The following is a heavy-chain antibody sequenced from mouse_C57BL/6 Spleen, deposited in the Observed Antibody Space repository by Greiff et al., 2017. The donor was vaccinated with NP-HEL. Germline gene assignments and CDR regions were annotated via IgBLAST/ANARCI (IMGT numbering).Heavy chain of an antibody. CDR1: GYAFSSSW. Sequence: VQLQQSGPELVKPGASVKISCKASGYAFSSSWMNWVKQRPGKGLEWIGRIYPGDGDTNYNGKFKGKATLTADKSSSTAYMQLSSLASEDSAVYCCARGGDPYYFDYWGQGTTLTVAS. V-gene: IGHV1-82*01. J-gene: IGHJ2*01. CDR2: IYPGDGDT. D-gene: IGHD3-3*01. CDR3: ARGGDPYYFDY.